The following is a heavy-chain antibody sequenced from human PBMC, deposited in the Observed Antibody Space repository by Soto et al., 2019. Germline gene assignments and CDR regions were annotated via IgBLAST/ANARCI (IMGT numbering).Heavy chain of an antibody. CDR2: IWYDGNDK. Sequence: QVQLVESGGGVVQPGRSLRLSCAASGFTFSSYGMHWVRQAPGKGLEWVAVIWYDGNDKYYADSVKGRFTISRDNSRNTLFLQMSSLRAEDTAVYYCARGVGNFYYAMDVWGLGTTVTVSS. V-gene: IGHV3-33*01. CDR3: ARGVGNFYYAMDV. CDR1: GFTFSSYG. D-gene: IGHD7-27*01. J-gene: IGHJ6*02.